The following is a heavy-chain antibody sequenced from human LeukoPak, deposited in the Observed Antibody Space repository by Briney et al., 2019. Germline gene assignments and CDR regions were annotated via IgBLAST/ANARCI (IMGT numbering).Heavy chain of an antibody. CDR2: IYSSGST. V-gene: IGHV4-4*09. CDR1: GGSISGYY. J-gene: IGHJ5*02. CDR3: ARHLRAGMVFDP. Sequence: SETLSLTCTVSGGSISGYYWSWIRQPPGKGLEWIGYIYSSGSTNYNPSLKSRVTISVGTSKNLFSLKLSSVTAADTAVYFCARHLRAGMVFDPWGQGTLVTVSS. D-gene: IGHD2-8*01.